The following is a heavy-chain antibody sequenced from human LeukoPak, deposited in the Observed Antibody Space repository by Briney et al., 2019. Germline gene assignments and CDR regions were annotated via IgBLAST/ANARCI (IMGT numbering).Heavy chain of an antibody. Sequence: PSETLSLTCAVYGGSFSGYYWSWIRQPPGKGLEWIGYIYSSGNTNYSPSLKSRVTISVDMSKNQFSLRLSSVTAADTAVYYCARQMGHNSGFYLPMDVWGQGTTVTVSS. CDR3: ARQMGHNSGFYLPMDV. CDR1: GGSFSGYY. D-gene: IGHD3-22*01. V-gene: IGHV4-59*08. J-gene: IGHJ6*02. CDR2: IYSSGNT.